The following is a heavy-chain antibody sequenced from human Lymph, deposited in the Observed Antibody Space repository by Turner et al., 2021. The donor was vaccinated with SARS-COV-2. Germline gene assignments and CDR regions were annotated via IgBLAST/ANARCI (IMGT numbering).Heavy chain of an antibody. J-gene: IGHJ6*02. Sequence: EVQLVETGGGLIQPGGYLRLSCAASGLTVSSNYITWVRQAPGKGLEWVSVIYSGGSTFYADSVKGRFTISRDNSKNTLYLQMNSLRAEDTAVYYCARDSVVYGMDVWGQGTTVTVSS. D-gene: IGHD3-10*01. CDR3: ARDSVVYGMDV. V-gene: IGHV3-53*02. CDR2: IYSGGST. CDR1: GLTVSSNY.